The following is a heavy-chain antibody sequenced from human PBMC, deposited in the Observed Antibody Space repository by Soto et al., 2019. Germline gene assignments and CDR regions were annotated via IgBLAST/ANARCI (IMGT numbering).Heavy chain of an antibody. Sequence: PGGSLRLSCAASGFTFSSYEMNWVRQAPGKGLEWVSYISSSGSTIYYADSVKGRFTISRDNAKNSLYLQMNSLRAEDTAVYYCARLDYGDYHYYYGMDVWGQGTAVT. J-gene: IGHJ6*02. V-gene: IGHV3-48*03. CDR2: ISSSGSTI. D-gene: IGHD4-17*01. CDR3: ARLDYGDYHYYYGMDV. CDR1: GFTFSSYE.